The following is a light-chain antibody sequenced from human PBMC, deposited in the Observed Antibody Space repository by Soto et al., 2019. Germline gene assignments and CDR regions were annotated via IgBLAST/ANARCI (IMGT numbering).Light chain of an antibody. V-gene: IGKV3-11*01. CDR1: QSVSRY. Sequence: EIVLTQSPATLSVSPGERATLSCRASQSVSRYVAWYQHKPGQAPRLLVYDASDRAAGVPARFSGSGSGTDFTLTISSLEPEDFAIYYCQQRSNWLLTFGGGTKVDIK. CDR2: DAS. J-gene: IGKJ4*01. CDR3: QQRSNWLLT.